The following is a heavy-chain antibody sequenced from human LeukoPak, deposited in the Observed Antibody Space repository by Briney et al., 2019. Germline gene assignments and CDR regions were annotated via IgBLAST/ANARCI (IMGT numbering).Heavy chain of an antibody. D-gene: IGHD2-15*01. CDR3: ARRGWDAFDI. Sequence: SETLSLTCAVYGGSFSGYYWSWIRQPPGKGLEWIGYIYYSGSTNYNPSLKSRVTISVDTSKNQFSLKLSSVTAADTAVYYCARRGWDAFDIWGQGTMVTVSS. CDR1: GGSFSGYY. J-gene: IGHJ3*02. V-gene: IGHV4-59*01. CDR2: IYYSGST.